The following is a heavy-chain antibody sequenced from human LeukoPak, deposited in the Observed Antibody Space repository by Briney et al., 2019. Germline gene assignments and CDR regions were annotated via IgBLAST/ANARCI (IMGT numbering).Heavy chain of an antibody. J-gene: IGHJ4*02. CDR2: ISAYNGNT. V-gene: IGHV1-18*01. CDR3: ARESPPHSLGDTAMNFDY. D-gene: IGHD5-18*01. Sequence: ASVKVSCKASGYTFTSYGISWVRQAPGQGLEWMGWISAYNGNTNYAQKLQGRVTMTTDTSTSTAYMELRSLRSDDTAVYYCARESPPHSLGDTAMNFDYWGQGTLVTVSS. CDR1: GYTFTSYG.